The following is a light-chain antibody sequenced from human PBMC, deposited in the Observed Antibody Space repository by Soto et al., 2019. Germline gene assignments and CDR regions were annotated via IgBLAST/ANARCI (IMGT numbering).Light chain of an antibody. CDR3: QQYET. V-gene: IGKV3-20*01. CDR2: GAS. CDR1: QSVSSN. J-gene: IGKJ1*01. Sequence: EMVLTQSPGTLSLSPGERATLSCRASQSVSSNLAWYQQKPGQAPRLLIYGASSRATGIPDRFSGSGSGTDFTLTISRLEPEDFAVYYCQQYETFGQGTKVDIK.